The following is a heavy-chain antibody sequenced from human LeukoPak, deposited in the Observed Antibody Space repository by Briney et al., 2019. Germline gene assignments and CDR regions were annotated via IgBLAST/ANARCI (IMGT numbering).Heavy chain of an antibody. V-gene: IGHV4-59*03. CDR2: IYHTGGT. D-gene: IGHD6-25*01. CDR3: APLITPTSRAATNFDA. Sequence: SETLSLTCAVSGGSISGYYWRWIRQPPGKGLEWMGYIYHTGGTNFNPSLKSRVTMSVEKSTTQFPMTLRSVTAPDTPLYYCAPLITPTSRAATNFDAWGQGTLVTVSS. J-gene: IGHJ4*02. CDR1: GGSISGYY.